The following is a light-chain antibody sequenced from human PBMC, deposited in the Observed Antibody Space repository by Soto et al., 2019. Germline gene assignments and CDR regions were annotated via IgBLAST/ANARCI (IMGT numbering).Light chain of an antibody. J-gene: IGLJ3*02. CDR3: SSYTTNHTRV. V-gene: IGLV2-14*01. CDR2: EVY. CDR1: SSDIGAYDY. Sequence: QSALTQPASVSGSPGQSITISCTGTSSDIGAYDYVSWFQHHPDKAPKLIIYEVYDRPSGVSNRFSGSKSGNTASLTISGLQPEDEADYYCSSYTTNHTRVFGGGTKLTVL.